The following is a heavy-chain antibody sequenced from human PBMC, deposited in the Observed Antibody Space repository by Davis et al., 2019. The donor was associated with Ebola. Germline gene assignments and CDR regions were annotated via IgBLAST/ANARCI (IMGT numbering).Heavy chain of an antibody. Sequence: SQTLSLTCAISGDSVSSNSAAWNWIRQSPSRGLEWLGRTYYRSKWYNDYAVSVKSRITINPDTSKNQFSLQLNSVTPEDTAVYCCARAVGSARVVYYYGMDVWGQGTTVTVSS. D-gene: IGHD2-2*01. J-gene: IGHJ6*02. CDR1: GDSVSSNSAA. CDR3: ARAVGSARVVYYYGMDV. V-gene: IGHV6-1*01. CDR2: TYYRSKWYN.